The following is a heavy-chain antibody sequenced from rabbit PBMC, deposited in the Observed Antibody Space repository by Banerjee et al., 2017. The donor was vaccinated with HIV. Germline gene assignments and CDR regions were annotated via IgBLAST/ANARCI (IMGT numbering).Heavy chain of an antibody. V-gene: IGHV1S45*01. J-gene: IGHJ4*01. CDR3: ARRGSDWADDL. CDR1: GFSFSSSYW. CDR2: INTSSGNT. Sequence: QEQLEESGGDLVKPGASLTLTCTASGFSFSSSYWMCWVRQAPGKGLEWIACINTSSGNTVYATWAKGRFTISKTSSTTMTLQMTSLTAADTATYFCARRGSDWADDLWGPGTLVTVS. D-gene: IGHD4-1*01.